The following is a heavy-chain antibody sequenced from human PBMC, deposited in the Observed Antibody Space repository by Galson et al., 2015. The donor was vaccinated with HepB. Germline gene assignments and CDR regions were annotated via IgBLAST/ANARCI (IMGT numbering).Heavy chain of an antibody. CDR3: ARDSGGWLQSSYYYYGMDV. J-gene: IGHJ6*02. D-gene: IGHD5-24*01. CDR2: ISYDGSNK. V-gene: IGHV3-30*04. Sequence: SLRLSCAASGFTFSSYAMHWVRQAPGKGLEWVAVISYDGSNKYYADSVKGRFTISRDNSKNTLYLQMNSLRAEDTTVYYCARDSGGWLQSSYYYYGMDVWGQGTTVTVSS. CDR1: GFTFSSYA.